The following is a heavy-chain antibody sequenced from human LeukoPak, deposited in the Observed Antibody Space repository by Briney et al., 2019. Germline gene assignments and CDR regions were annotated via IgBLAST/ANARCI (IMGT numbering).Heavy chain of an antibody. D-gene: IGHD3-9*01. V-gene: IGHV4-39*01. J-gene: IGHJ4*02. CDR2: IYYSGST. CDR1: GGSISSSSYY. CDR3: ATPQAYDILTGYYPGY. Sequence: SETLSLTCTVSGGSISSSSYYWGWIRQPPGKGLEWIGSIYYSGSTYCNPSLKSRVTISVDTSKNQFSLKLSSVTAADTAVYYCATPQAYDILTGYYPGYWGQGTLVTVSS.